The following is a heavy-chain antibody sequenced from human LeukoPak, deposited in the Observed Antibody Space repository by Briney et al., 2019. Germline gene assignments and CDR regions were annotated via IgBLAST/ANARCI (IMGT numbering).Heavy chain of an antibody. Sequence: GGSLRLSCAVSGFTFDDYAMHWVRQAPGKGLEWVSGISWNSGSIGYADSVKGRFTISRDNAKNSLYLQMNSLRAEDTAVYYCASISPDSSSWYPYYYYYYYMDVWGKGTTVTVS. J-gene: IGHJ6*03. CDR2: ISWNSGSI. D-gene: IGHD6-13*01. CDR3: ASISPDSSSWYPYYYYYYYMDV. V-gene: IGHV3-9*01. CDR1: GFTFDDYA.